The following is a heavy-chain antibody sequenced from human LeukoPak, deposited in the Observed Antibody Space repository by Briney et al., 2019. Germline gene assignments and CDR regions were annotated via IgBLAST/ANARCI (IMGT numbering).Heavy chain of an antibody. J-gene: IGHJ5*02. Sequence: SETLSLTCTVSGGSISTHYWSWIRQPPGKGLEWIGYIHYSGSTNYNPSLKSRVTISVDTSKNQFSLKLSSVTAADTAVYYCARDNQFSSDSSGYINWFDPWGQGTLVTVSS. CDR1: GGSISTHY. CDR3: ARDNQFSSDSSGYINWFDP. CDR2: IHYSGST. V-gene: IGHV4-59*11. D-gene: IGHD3-22*01.